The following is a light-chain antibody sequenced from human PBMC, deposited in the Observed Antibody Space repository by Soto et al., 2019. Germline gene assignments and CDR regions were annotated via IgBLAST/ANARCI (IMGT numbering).Light chain of an antibody. J-gene: IGKJ1*01. V-gene: IGKV1-5*03. CDR1: QTISSW. Sequence: IQMTHSPSTLSASVGDRVTITCRASQTISSWLAWYQQKPGKAPKLLIYKASSLESGVPSRFSGSGSGTEFTLTISSLQPDDFATYYCQHYNSYPVTFGQGTK. CDR2: KAS. CDR3: QHYNSYPVT.